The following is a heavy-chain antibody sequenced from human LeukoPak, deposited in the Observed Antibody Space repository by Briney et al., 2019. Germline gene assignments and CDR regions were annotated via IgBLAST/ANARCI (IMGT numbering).Heavy chain of an antibody. D-gene: IGHD6-19*01. Sequence: GGSLRLSCTASGFTFSNFWMSWVRQAPGKGLEWVATINQDGSETYYVDSLKGRFTISRDNAKNSLSLQMNSLRAEDTAVYYCADPSSCWYHNWGRGTLVTVSS. CDR1: GFTFSNFW. CDR2: INQDGSET. CDR3: ADPSSCWYHN. V-gene: IGHV3-7*03. J-gene: IGHJ3*01.